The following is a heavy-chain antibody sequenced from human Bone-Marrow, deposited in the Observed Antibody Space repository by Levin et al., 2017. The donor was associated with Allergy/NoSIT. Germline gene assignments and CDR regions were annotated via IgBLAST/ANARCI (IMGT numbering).Heavy chain of an antibody. CDR1: GFTLSQYW. CDR3: ARDSFSTSSGLDYYYGLDV. J-gene: IGHJ6*02. V-gene: IGHV3-7*01. Sequence: SCAASGFTLSQYWMTWVRQAPGKGLEWVAKIKADGSEKYYVDSLKGRFSISRDNTRKSVSRQISNLRAEDTAVYYCARDSFSTSSGLDYYYGLDVWGQGTTVTV. D-gene: IGHD2-2*01. CDR2: IKADGSEK.